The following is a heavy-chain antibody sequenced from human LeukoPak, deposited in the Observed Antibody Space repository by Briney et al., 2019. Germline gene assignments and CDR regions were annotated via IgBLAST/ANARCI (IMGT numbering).Heavy chain of an antibody. CDR2: IYTSGST. D-gene: IGHD3-22*01. Sequence: SETLSLTCTVSGGSISSYYWSWIRQPAGKGLEWVGRIYTSGSTNYNPSLKRRITMSVDTSKIQFSLKLSSVTAADTAVYYCARGENYYDSSGFYYVNALDIWGRGTMVTVS. CDR1: GGSISSYY. J-gene: IGHJ3*02. V-gene: IGHV4-4*07. CDR3: ARGENYYDSSGFYYVNALDI.